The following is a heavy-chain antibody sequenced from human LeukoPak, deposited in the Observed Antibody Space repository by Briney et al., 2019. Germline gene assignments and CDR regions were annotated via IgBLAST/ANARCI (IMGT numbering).Heavy chain of an antibody. V-gene: IGHV4-39*01. CDR1: GGSISSSSYY. D-gene: IGHD5-12*01. Sequence: SETLSLTCTVSGGSISSSSYYWGWIRQPPGKGLEWIGSIYYSGSTNYNPSLKSRVTISVDTSKNQFSLKLSSVTAADTAVYYCARHAGRLGRFFFDYWGQGTLVTVSS. CDR3: ARHAGRLGRFFFDY. J-gene: IGHJ4*02. CDR2: IYYSGST.